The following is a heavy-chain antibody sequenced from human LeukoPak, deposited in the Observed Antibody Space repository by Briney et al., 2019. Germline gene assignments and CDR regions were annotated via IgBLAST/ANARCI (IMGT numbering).Heavy chain of an antibody. J-gene: IGHJ4*02. CDR1: GFIFSSYA. CDR3: AKGYTVTTTLVDY. CDR2: ISGSGGSP. V-gene: IGHV3-23*01. Sequence: PGGSLRLSSAASGFIFSSYAMNWVRQAPGKGLEWVSAISGSGGSPYYADSVKGRFTISRDNSKNTLFLQMNSLRAEDTAVYYCAKGYTVTTTLVDYWGQGTLVTVSS. D-gene: IGHD4-17*01.